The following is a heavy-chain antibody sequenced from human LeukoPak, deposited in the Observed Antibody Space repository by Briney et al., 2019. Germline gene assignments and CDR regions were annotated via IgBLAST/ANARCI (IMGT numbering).Heavy chain of an antibody. D-gene: IGHD4-17*01. CDR2: ISSSGSTI. CDR1: GFTFSSYE. Sequence: PGGSLRLSCAASGFTFSSYEMNWVRQAPGKGLEWVSYISSSGSTIYYADSVKGRFTISRDNAKNSLYLRMNSLRAEDTAVYYCARLYGDYFDYWGQGTLVTVSS. V-gene: IGHV3-48*03. CDR3: ARLYGDYFDY. J-gene: IGHJ4*02.